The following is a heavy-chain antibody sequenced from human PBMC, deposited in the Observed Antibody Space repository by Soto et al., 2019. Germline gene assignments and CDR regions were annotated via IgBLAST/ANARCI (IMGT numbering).Heavy chain of an antibody. CDR1: GFMFSDYA. Sequence: PGGSLRLSCAASGFMFSDYAMTWARQAPGKELEWVSGLLRPGRSTYYADSVKGRFTISGDTSANTVYLQMDSLRAEDTAVYYCAKDDIENDGIWLMDSWGQGTVVTVSS. CDR2: LLRPGRST. V-gene: IGHV3-23*01. CDR3: AKDDIENDGIWLMDS. J-gene: IGHJ5*01. D-gene: IGHD3-16*01.